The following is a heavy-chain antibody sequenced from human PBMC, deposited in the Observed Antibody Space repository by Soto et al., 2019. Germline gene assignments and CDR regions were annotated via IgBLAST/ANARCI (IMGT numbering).Heavy chain of an antibody. J-gene: IGHJ5*02. Sequence: SETLFLTCTVSGGSISGHYWSWIRQPPGKGLQYIGYISYSGSTNYNPSLKSRVTISVDTSNNQFSLRLSSVTAADTAVYYCARDVGLQHDTGYYDFWSGKNNWFDPWGQGILVTVSS. V-gene: IGHV4-59*11. CDR2: ISYSGST. CDR1: GGSISGHY. D-gene: IGHD3-3*01. CDR3: ARDVGLQHDTGYYDFWSGKNNWFDP.